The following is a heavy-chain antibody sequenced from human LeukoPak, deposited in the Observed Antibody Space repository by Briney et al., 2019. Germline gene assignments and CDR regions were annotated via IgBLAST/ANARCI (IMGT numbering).Heavy chain of an antibody. J-gene: IGHJ5*02. D-gene: IGHD4-23*01. CDR2: IYTTGST. V-gene: IGHV4-61*02. CDR1: GGSFSSGSYY. CDR3: ARVTYGGSPVGWFDP. Sequence: PSETLSLTCAVYGGSFSSGSYYWSWIRQPAGKGLEWIGRIYTTGSTNYNPSLQSRVTISVDTSKNQFSLKLSSVTAADTAVYYCARVTYGGSPVGWFDPWGQGTLVTVSS.